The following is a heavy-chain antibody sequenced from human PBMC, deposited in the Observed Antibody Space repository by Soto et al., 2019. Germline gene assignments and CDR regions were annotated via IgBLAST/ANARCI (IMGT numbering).Heavy chain of an antibody. V-gene: IGHV1-69*01. CDR2: IIPIFGTA. D-gene: IGHD2-15*01. CDR1: GGIFSSYA. CDR3: ARTGYCSGGSCQGGWFDP. Sequence: QVQLVQSGAEVKKPGSSVKVSCKASGGIFSSYAISWVRQAPGQGLEWMGGIIPIFGTANYAQKFQGRVTITADESTSTAYMELSSLRSEDTAVYYCARTGYCSGGSCQGGWFDPWGQGTLVTVSS. J-gene: IGHJ5*02.